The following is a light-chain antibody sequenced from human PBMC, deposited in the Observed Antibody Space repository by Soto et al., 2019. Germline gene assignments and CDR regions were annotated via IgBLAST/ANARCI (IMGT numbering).Light chain of an antibody. V-gene: IGLV2-23*01. J-gene: IGLJ1*01. CDR3: CSYAGSSTLYV. CDR1: SSDVGRYDL. Sequence: QSALTQPASVSGSPGQSITISCTGTSSDVGRYDLVSWYQQYPGKAPKLMIYEDIKRPSGGSNRFSGSKSGNTASLTISGLQAEDEADYHCCSYAGSSTLYVFGAGTKVTVL. CDR2: EDI.